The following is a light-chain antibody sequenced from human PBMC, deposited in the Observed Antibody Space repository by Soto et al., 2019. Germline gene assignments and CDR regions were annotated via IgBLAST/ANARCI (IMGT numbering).Light chain of an antibody. CDR3: NSYTTSNTRQIV. CDR2: DVS. Sequence: QSVLTQPASVSGSPGQSITXSCTGTSSDVGGYNYVSWYQQHPGKAPKFMIYDVSNRPSGVSTRFSGSKSGNTASLTISGLQAEDEADYYCNSYTTSNTRQIVFGTGTKVPVL. J-gene: IGLJ1*01. V-gene: IGLV2-14*01. CDR1: SSDVGGYNY.